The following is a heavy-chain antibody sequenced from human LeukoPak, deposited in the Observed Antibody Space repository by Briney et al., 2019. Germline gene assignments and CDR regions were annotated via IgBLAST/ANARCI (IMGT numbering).Heavy chain of an antibody. CDR1: GGTFSSYA. CDR2: IIPIFGTA. CDR3: ARVRGEYQLLLEFDY. V-gene: IGHV1-69*05. Sequence: SVKVSCKASGGTFSSYAISWVRQAPGQGLEWMGGIIPIFGTANYAQKFQGRVAITTDESTSTAYMELSSLRSEDTAVYYCARVRGEYQLLLEFDYWGQGTLVTVSS. D-gene: IGHD2-2*01. J-gene: IGHJ4*02.